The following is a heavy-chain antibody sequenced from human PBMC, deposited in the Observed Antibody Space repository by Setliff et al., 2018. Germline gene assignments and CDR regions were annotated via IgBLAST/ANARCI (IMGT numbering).Heavy chain of an antibody. CDR1: GFTFSSYW. J-gene: IGHJ4*02. CDR2: INSDGSST. V-gene: IGHV3-74*01. CDR3: ARETLPYYFDY. Sequence: GGSLRLSCAASGFTFSSYWMHWVRQAPGKGLVWVSRINSDGSSTSYADSVKGRFTISRDNSKNTLYLQMNSLRAEDTAVYYCARETLPYYFDYWGQGTLITVSS.